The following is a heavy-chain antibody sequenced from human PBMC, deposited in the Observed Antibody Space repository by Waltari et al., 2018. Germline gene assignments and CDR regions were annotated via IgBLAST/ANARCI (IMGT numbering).Heavy chain of an antibody. V-gene: IGHV4-59*01. CDR3: ARLSITMVRGDPSYYYGMDV. Sequence: QVQLQESGPGLVKPSETLSLTCTVSGGSISSYYWSWIRQPPGQGLEWIGYIYYSGSTNYNPSLKSRVTISVDTSKNQFSLKLSSVTAADTAVYYCARLSITMVRGDPSYYYGMDVWGQGTTVTVSS. CDR1: GGSISSYY. CDR2: IYYSGST. J-gene: IGHJ6*02. D-gene: IGHD3-10*01.